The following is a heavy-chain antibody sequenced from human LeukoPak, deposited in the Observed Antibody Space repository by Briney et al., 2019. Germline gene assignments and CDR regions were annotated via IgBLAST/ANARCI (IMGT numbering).Heavy chain of an antibody. CDR3: AREWGIADSSPFDP. D-gene: IGHD6-13*01. V-gene: IGHV3-33*01. Sequence: GRSLRLSCAASGFTFSNYGMHWVRQAPGKGLEWVAVIWYDGSNKYYADSVKGRFTISRDNSKNTLYLQMNSLRAEDTAVYYCAREWGIADSSPFDPWGQGTLVTVSS. CDR2: IWYDGSNK. J-gene: IGHJ5*02. CDR1: GFTFSNYG.